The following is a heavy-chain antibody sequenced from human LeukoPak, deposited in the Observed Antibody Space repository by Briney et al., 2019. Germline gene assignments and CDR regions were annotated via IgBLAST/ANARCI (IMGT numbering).Heavy chain of an antibody. Sequence: ASVKVSCKASGYTFTGHHMHWVRQAPGQGPEWMAWINPNSGDTNYAQKFQGRVTLTRDASIGTAYMEMNRLTYDDTAIYYCARDVYTSGWRYFDLWGHGTLVTVSS. CDR3: ARDVYTSGWRYFDL. CDR2: INPNSGDT. J-gene: IGHJ2*01. V-gene: IGHV1-2*02. CDR1: GYTFTGHH. D-gene: IGHD6-19*01.